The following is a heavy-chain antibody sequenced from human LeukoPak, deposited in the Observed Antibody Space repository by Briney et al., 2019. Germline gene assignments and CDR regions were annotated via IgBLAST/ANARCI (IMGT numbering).Heavy chain of an antibody. Sequence: ASVKVSCKASGYTFTGYYMHWVRQAPGQGLGWMGRINPNSGGTNYAQKFQGRVTMTRDTSISTAYMELSRLRSDDTAVYYCARGRSVTGDLDYWGQGTLVTVSS. D-gene: IGHD7-27*01. CDR2: INPNSGGT. CDR3: ARGRSVTGDLDY. J-gene: IGHJ4*02. CDR1: GYTFTGYY. V-gene: IGHV1-2*06.